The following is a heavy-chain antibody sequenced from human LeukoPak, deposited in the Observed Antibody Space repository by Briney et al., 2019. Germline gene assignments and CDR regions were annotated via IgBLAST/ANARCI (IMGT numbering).Heavy chain of an antibody. V-gene: IGHV4-34*01. J-gene: IGHJ5*02. CDR2: INHSGST. D-gene: IGHD6-13*01. CDR1: GGSFSGYY. Sequence: SETLSLTCAVYGGSFSGYYWSWIRQPPGKGLEWIGEINHSGSTNYNPSLKSRVTISVDTSKNQFSLKLSSVTAADTAVYYCARGISSSWYLRFEPWGQGTLVTVS. CDR3: ARGISSSWYLRFEP.